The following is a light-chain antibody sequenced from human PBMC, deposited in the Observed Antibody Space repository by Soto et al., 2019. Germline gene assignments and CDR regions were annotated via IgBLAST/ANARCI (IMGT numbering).Light chain of an antibody. Sequence: DIQMTQSPSTLSASVGDRVTITCRASQSISSWLTWYQQNAGQAPKLLIYKASIVESGVASMFSGSGSGTEFTLTISSLQADDSATYYCQQYCYFATFGQGTRVEVK. J-gene: IGKJ1*01. CDR2: KAS. CDR1: QSISSW. V-gene: IGKV1-5*03. CDR3: QQYCYFAT.